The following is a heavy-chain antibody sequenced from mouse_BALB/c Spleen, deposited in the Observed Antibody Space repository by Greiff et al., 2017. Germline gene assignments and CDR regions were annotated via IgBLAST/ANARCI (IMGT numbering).Heavy chain of an antibody. J-gene: IGHJ2*01. CDR1: GYSITSGYY. V-gene: IGHV3-6*02. CDR2: ISYDGSN. Sequence: EVQLQQSGPGLVKPSQSLSLTCSVTGYSITSGYYWNWIRQFPGNKLEWMGYISYDGSNNYNPSLKNRISITRDTSKNQFFLKLNSVTTEDTATYYCARGGLTGDFDYWGQGTTLTVSS. D-gene: IGHD4-1*01. CDR3: ARGGLTGDFDY.